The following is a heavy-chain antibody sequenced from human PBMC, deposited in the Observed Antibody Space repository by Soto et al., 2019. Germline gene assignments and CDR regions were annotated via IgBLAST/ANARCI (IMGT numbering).Heavy chain of an antibody. CDR1: GGSFSGYY. CDR2: INHSGST. CDR3: ARDKITGLFDY. D-gene: IGHD2-8*02. J-gene: IGHJ4*02. V-gene: IGHV4-34*01. Sequence: QVQLQQWGAGLLKPSEPLSLTCAVYGGSFSGYYWTWIRQPPGTGLEWLGEINHSGSTNYNPSLKSRVTISVDTSTNQFSLKLTSVTAADTAVYYCARDKITGLFDYWGQGTLVTVPS.